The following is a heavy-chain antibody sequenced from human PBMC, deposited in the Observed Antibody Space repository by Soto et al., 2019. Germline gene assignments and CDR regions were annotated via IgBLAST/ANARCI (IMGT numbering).Heavy chain of an antibody. V-gene: IGHV3-53*01. J-gene: IGHJ4*02. Sequence: EVQLVESGGGLIQPGASLRLSCAASGFTVSISYMSWVRQAPGKGLEWVSTIYRDGSTYYADSVEGRFSISRDNSKNTLSLQMNSRRAEDTAAYYCASGKGIGWCAAAAYWGQGTLVTVSP. CDR2: IYRDGST. D-gene: IGHD6-13*01. CDR3: ASGKGIGWCAAAAY. CDR1: GFTVSISY.